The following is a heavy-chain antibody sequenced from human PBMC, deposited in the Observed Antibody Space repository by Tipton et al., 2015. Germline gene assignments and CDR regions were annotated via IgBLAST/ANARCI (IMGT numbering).Heavy chain of an antibody. CDR2: ISYSGST. CDR3: ARDLEHGMDV. D-gene: IGHD5-24*01. J-gene: IGHJ6*02. CDR1: GGSISSSSYY. Sequence: TLSLTCTVSGGSISSSSYYWGWIRQPPGKGLEWIGSISYSGSTHYNPSLKSRVSISLDTSKNHFSLSLTSVTAADTAIYYCARDLEHGMDVWGQGTTVTVSS. V-gene: IGHV4-39*07.